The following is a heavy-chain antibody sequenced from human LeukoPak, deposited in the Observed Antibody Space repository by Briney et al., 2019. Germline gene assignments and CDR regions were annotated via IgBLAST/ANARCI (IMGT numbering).Heavy chain of an antibody. Sequence: ASVKVSCKASGGTFSSYAISWVRQAPGQGLEWMGGIIPIFGTANYAQKLQGRVTMTTDTSTSTAYMELRSLRSDDTAVYYCARTRNWFDPWGQGTLVTVSS. V-gene: IGHV1-69*05. CDR3: ARTRNWFDP. CDR2: IIPIFGTA. CDR1: GGTFSSYA. J-gene: IGHJ5*02.